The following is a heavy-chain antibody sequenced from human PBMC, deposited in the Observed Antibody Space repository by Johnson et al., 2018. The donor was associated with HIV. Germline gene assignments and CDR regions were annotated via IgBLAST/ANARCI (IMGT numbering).Heavy chain of an antibody. CDR3: ARGYGVFATSFDC. J-gene: IGHJ3*01. D-gene: IGHD3-16*01. CDR1: GFTLSNAW. V-gene: IGHV3-72*01. Sequence: VPPVESGGGLVKPAGSLRLSCAASGFTLSNAWMSWVRQAPGRGLEWLGRARNEANRYTIEYAASVRGRFSISRDHSKNSVFLQMNSLKTEDTAVYYCARGYGVFATSFDCWGQGTVVAVSS. CDR2: ARNEANRYTI.